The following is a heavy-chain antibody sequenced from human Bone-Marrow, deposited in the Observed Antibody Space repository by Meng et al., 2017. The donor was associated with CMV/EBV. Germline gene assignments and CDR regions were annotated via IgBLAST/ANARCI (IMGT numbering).Heavy chain of an antibody. D-gene: IGHD1-7*01. J-gene: IGHJ5*02. V-gene: IGHV1-69*05. CDR1: GGTFSSYA. CDR3: ARDHQGITGTAGA. Sequence: SVKVSCKASGGTFSSYAISWVRQALGQGLEWMGGIIPIFGTANYAQKFQGRVTITTDESTSTAYMELSSLRSEDTAVYYCARDHQGITGTAGAWGQGTLVTVSS. CDR2: IIPIFGTA.